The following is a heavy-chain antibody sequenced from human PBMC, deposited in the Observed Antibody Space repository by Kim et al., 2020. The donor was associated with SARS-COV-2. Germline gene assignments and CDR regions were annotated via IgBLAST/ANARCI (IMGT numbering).Heavy chain of an antibody. CDR2: IYYSGST. CDR1: GGSISSGGYY. D-gene: IGHD3-10*01. CDR3: ARVYYGSGNAPNFPDY. Sequence: SETLSLTCTVSGGSISSGGYYWSWIRQHPGKGLEWIGYIYYSGSTYYNPSLKSRVTISVDTSKNQFSLKLSSVTAADTAVYYCARVYYGSGNAPNFPDYWGQGTLVTVSS. V-gene: IGHV4-31*03. J-gene: IGHJ4*02.